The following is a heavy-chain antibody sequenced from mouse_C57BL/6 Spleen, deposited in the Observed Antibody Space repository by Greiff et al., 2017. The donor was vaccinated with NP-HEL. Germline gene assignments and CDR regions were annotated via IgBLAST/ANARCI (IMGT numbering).Heavy chain of an antibody. D-gene: IGHD2-4*01. CDR2: INPYNGDT. Sequence: EVKLMESGPELVKPGDSVKISCKASGYSFTGYFMNWVMQSHGKSLEWIGRINPYNGDTFYNQKFKGKATLTVDKSSSTAHMELRSLTSEDSAVYYCARPLYDYDGAWFAYWGQGTLVTVSA. CDR1: GYSFTGYF. V-gene: IGHV1-20*01. J-gene: IGHJ3*01. CDR3: ARPLYDYDGAWFAY.